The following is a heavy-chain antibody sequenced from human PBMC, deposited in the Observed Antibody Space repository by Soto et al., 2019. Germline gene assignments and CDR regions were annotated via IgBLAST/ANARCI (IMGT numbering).Heavy chain of an antibody. CDR1: GYTFTSYA. V-gene: IGHV1-3*01. CDR3: ARVMSRYCSGGSCYGLGY. D-gene: IGHD2-15*01. Sequence: ASVKVSCKASGYTFTSYAMHWVRQAPGQRLEWMGWINAGNGNTKYSQKFQGRVTITRDTSASTAYMELSSLRSEDTAVYYCARVMSRYCSGGSCYGLGYWGQGTLVTVS. J-gene: IGHJ4*02. CDR2: INAGNGNT.